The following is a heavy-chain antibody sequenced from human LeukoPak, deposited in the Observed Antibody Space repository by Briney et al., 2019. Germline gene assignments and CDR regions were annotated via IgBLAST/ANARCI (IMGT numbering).Heavy chain of an antibody. Sequence: SETLSLTCTVSGGSISSYYWSWIRQHPGKGLEWIGYIYYSGSTYYNPSLKSRVTISVGTSKNQFSLKLSSVTAADTAVYYCARERYQLSYYFDYWGQGTLVTVSS. D-gene: IGHD3-16*02. J-gene: IGHJ4*02. V-gene: IGHV4-59*06. CDR2: IYYSGST. CDR3: ARERYQLSYYFDY. CDR1: GGSISSYY.